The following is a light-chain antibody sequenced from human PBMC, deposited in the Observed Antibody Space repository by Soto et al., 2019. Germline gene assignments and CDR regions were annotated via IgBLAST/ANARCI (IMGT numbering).Light chain of an antibody. J-gene: IGKJ4*01. V-gene: IGKV1-39*01. CDR1: QSISSY. Sequence: DIQMTQSPSSLSASVGDRVTITCRASQSISSYLNWYQQKPGKAPKLLIYAASSLQSGVPSRFIRSGSGTDFTLTISSLQPEDFATYYCLQSYSTPPAFGGGTTVEIK. CDR3: LQSYSTPPA. CDR2: AAS.